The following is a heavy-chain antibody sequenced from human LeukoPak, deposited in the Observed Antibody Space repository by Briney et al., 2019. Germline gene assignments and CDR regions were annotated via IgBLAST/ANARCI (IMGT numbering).Heavy chain of an antibody. D-gene: IGHD3-10*01. CDR1: GYTFTSYD. V-gene: IGHV1-8*01. CDR3: ATIAMVRGFPEYYFDY. Sequence: ASVKVSCKASGYTFTSYDINWVRQATGQGLEWMGWMNPNSGNTGYARKFQGRVTMTRNTSISTAYMELSSLRSEDTAVYYCATIAMVRGFPEYYFDYWGQGTLVTVSS. J-gene: IGHJ4*02. CDR2: MNPNSGNT.